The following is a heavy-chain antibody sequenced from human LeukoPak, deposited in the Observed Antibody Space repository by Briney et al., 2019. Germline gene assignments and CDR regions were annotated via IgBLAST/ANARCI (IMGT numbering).Heavy chain of an antibody. CDR3: ARDRASGDGYKKLGLDI. Sequence: GASVTVSCKASGYTFTGYYMHWVRQAPGQGLEWMGWINPNSGGTNYAQKFQGRVTMTRDTSISTAYMELSRLRSDDTAVYYCARDRASGDGYKKLGLDIWGQGTMVTVSS. D-gene: IGHD5-24*01. CDR2: INPNSGGT. V-gene: IGHV1-2*02. J-gene: IGHJ3*02. CDR1: GYTFTGYY.